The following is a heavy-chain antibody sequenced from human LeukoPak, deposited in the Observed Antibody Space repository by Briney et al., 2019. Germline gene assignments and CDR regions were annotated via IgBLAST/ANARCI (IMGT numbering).Heavy chain of an antibody. Sequence: PSETLSLTCVVPGYSISSGYYWGWIRQPPGKGLEWIGSIYHSGSPYYNPSLKSRVTISVDTSKNQFSLRLSSVTAADTAVYYCARSYYYHSSGYYYGDAIDIWGQGTMVTVSS. D-gene: IGHD3-22*01. J-gene: IGHJ3*02. V-gene: IGHV4-38-2*01. CDR1: GYSISSGYY. CDR2: IYHSGSP. CDR3: ARSYYYHSSGYYYGDAIDI.